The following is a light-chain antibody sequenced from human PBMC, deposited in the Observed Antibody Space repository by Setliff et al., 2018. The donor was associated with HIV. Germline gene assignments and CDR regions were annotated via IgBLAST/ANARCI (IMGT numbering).Light chain of an antibody. Sequence: QSALAQPASVSGSLGQSITISSKGTSSDIGKWNFISWYQQHPGKAPKLIIFDVTRRTSGISNRLSASRSGNTASLTVSGLPADDEADYYCCSFKETGTPKWIFGGGT. CDR1: SSDIGKWNF. J-gene: IGLJ2*01. CDR3: CSFKETGTPKWI. V-gene: IGLV2-23*02. CDR2: DVT.